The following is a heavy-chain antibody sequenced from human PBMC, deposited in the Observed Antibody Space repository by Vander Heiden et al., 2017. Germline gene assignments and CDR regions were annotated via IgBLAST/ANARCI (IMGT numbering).Heavy chain of an antibody. Sequence: QVQLVESGGGVFQPGRSLRLSCAASGFTFSSYAMHWVRQAPGKGLEWVAVISYDGSNKYYAGSVKGRFTISRDNSKNTLYLQMNSLRAEDTAVYYCARDRVLRYFDWSLTLDYWGQGTLVTVSS. CDR1: GFTFSSYA. D-gene: IGHD3-9*01. CDR2: ISYDGSNK. V-gene: IGHV3-30-3*01. J-gene: IGHJ4*02. CDR3: ARDRVLRYFDWSLTLDY.